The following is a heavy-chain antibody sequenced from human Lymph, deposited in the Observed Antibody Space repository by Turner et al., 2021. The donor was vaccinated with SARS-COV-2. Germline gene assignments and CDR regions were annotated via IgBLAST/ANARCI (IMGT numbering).Heavy chain of an antibody. Sequence: QVQLVESGGGVVQPGRSLRLSCAASGFTFSNSGMHWVRQAPGKGLEGVAVIWFDGSNKYYADSVKGRFTISRDNSKNTLYLQMNSLRAEDTAVYYCARHNGGRLDYWGQGTRVTVSS. J-gene: IGHJ4*02. D-gene: IGHD3-16*01. CDR2: IWFDGSNK. CDR3: ARHNGGRLDY. V-gene: IGHV3-33*01. CDR1: GFTFSNSG.